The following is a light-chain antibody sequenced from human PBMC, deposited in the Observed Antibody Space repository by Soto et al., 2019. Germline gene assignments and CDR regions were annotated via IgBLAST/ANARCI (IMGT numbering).Light chain of an antibody. J-gene: IGKJ4*01. CDR3: QQRSIWPPFT. Sequence: EMVLTQSPATLSLSPGERATLSCRASQSVSSYLAWYQQKPGQAPRLLIYDASDRATGIPARFSGSGSGTDFTLTISSLEPEDSAVYYCQQRSIWPPFTFGGGTRVEI. CDR1: QSVSSY. V-gene: IGKV3-11*01. CDR2: DAS.